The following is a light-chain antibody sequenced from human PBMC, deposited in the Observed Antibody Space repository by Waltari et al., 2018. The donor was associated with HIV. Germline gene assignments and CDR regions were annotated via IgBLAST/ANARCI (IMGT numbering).Light chain of an antibody. CDR3: HQYGSSPET. CDR1: QPVSSSH. CDR2: GAS. Sequence: SPGTLSLSPGEAAILSCRTSQPVSSSHLGWYQQKPGQAPRLLAYGASTRAAGIPDRFSGSGSGADFTLSISRLEPEDFAVYYCHQYGSSPETFGQGTKV. J-gene: IGKJ1*01. V-gene: IGKV3-20*01.